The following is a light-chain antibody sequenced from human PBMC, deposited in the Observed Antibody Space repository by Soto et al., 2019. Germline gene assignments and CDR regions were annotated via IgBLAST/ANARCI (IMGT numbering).Light chain of an antibody. J-gene: IGLJ2*01. V-gene: IGLV1-44*01. CDR1: SSNIGSNT. CDR2: SNN. CDR3: VAWDDSLNGYVV. Sequence: SALPQAPSASGTPGQRVTISCSGSSSNIGSNTVNWYQQLPGTAPKLVIYSNNQRPSGVPDRFSGSKSGTSASLAISGLQSEDEADYYCVAWDDSLNGYVVFGGGTKVTVL.